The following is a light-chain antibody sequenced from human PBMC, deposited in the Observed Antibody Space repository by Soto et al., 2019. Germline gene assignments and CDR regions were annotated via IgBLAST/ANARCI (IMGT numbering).Light chain of an antibody. CDR1: SCDVGGYNY. V-gene: IGLV2-11*01. CDR3: CSFAGAFYV. J-gene: IGLJ1*01. Sequence: QCVLTQARSVTESPGESVPILCNGNSCDVGGYNYVSWYQQHPGKAPKLMIYDVSERPSGVPDRFSGSKSGNTASLTISGLQAEDEADYYCCSFAGAFYVCGTGTKVTVL. CDR2: DVS.